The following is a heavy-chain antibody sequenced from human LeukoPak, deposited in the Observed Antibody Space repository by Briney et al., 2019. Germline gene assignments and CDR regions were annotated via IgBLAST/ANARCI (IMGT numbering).Heavy chain of an antibody. CDR3: ARCYGPTVSSPRADY. Sequence: PSETLSLTCTVSGGSISRSSYSWGWIRQPPGKGLEWIGSIYYSGSTYYNPSLKSRVTISVDTSKKQFSLKLSSVTAADTAMYYCARCYGPTVSSPRADYWGQGTLVTVSS. J-gene: IGHJ4*02. CDR2: IYYSGST. CDR1: GGSISRSSYS. D-gene: IGHD4-17*01. V-gene: IGHV4-39*01.